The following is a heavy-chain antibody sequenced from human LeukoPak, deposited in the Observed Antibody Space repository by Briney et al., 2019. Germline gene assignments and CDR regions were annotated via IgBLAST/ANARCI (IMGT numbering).Heavy chain of an antibody. CDR2: INHSGST. V-gene: IGHV4-34*01. J-gene: IGHJ6*02. CDR1: GGSFSGYY. Sequence: SETLSLTCAVYGGSFSGYYWSWIRQPPGKGLEWIGEINHSGSTNYNPSLKSRVTMSVDTSKNQFSLKLSSVTAADTAVYYCARDLRKPYNWNRDYGMDVWGQGTTVTVSS. D-gene: IGHD1-1*01. CDR3: ARDLRKPYNWNRDYGMDV.